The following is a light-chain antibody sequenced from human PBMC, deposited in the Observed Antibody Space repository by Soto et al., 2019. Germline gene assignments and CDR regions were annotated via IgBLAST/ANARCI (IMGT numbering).Light chain of an antibody. Sequence: QSVLTQPPSVSGAPGRRVTISCTGSSSNIGADYDVHWYQQLPGTAPKLLIYANTNRPSGVPGRFSGSKSGTSASLAITGLQAEDEADYYCQSYDSSLSGYVFGTGTKLTVL. J-gene: IGLJ1*01. V-gene: IGLV1-40*01. CDR3: QSYDSSLSGYV. CDR1: SSNIGADYD. CDR2: ANT.